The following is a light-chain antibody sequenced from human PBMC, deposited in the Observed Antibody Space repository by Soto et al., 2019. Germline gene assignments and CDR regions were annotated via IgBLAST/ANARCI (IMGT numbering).Light chain of an antibody. CDR2: GAS. V-gene: IGKV3-15*01. Sequence: IVMTQSPATLSVSLGERATLSCRASQSVSTNLAWYQQKPGQAPRLLIFGASARATGFPARFSGSGSGTEFTLTISSLQSEDFAVYYCQHYNSWPFTFGPGTKVDIK. CDR3: QHYNSWPFT. J-gene: IGKJ3*01. CDR1: QSVSTN.